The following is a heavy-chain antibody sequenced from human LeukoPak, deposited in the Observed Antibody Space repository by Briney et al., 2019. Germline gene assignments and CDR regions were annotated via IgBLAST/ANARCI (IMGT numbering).Heavy chain of an antibody. CDR2: INPSGGST. V-gene: IGHV1-46*01. CDR1: GYTFTSYY. CDR3: ARDIRPVSYYDFWSGYYKPLDY. Sequence: ASVKVSCKASGYTFTSYYMHWVRQAPGQGLEWMGIINPSGGSTSYAQKFQGRVTMTTDTSTSTAYMELRSLRSDDTAVYYCARDIRPVSYYDFWSGYYKPLDYWGQGTLVTVSS. J-gene: IGHJ4*02. D-gene: IGHD3-3*01.